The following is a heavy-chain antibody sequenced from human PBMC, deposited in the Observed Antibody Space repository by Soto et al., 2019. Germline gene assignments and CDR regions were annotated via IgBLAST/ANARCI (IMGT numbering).Heavy chain of an antibody. Sequence: GGSLRLSCAASGFTFSSYAMSWVRQAPGKGLEWVSAISGSGGSTYYADSVKGRFTISRDNSKNTLYLQMNSLRAEDTAVYYCAKVGPRNNWNLPRPSWYWYFDLWGRGTLVTVSS. CDR3: AKVGPRNNWNLPRPSWYWYFDL. CDR2: ISGSGGST. CDR1: GFTFSSYA. D-gene: IGHD1-20*01. J-gene: IGHJ2*01. V-gene: IGHV3-23*01.